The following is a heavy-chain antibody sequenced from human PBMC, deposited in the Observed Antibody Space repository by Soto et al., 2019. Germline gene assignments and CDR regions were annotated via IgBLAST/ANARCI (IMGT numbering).Heavy chain of an antibody. J-gene: IGHJ4*02. V-gene: IGHV3-74*01. CDR1: GFTFTNNW. D-gene: IGHD1-1*01. CDR3: TTVFDY. Sequence: EVQLVESGGDLVQPGGSLRLSCAVSGFTFTNNWIHWVRQAPGKGLLWVSRLTGGTATGYADSVRGRFTISEDAAKNTLYLQMDDLRAEDTDVYYCTTVFDYWGRGTLVTVSS. CDR2: LTGGTAT.